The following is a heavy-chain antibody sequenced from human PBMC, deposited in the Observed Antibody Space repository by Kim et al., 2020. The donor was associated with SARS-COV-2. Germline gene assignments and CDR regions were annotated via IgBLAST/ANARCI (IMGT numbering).Heavy chain of an antibody. D-gene: IGHD3-10*01. V-gene: IGHV1-46*01. CDR2: INLSDSRT. Sequence: ASVKVSCKASGHTFTNFFVHWVRQAPGQGLEWMGIINLSDSRTSIAQKFQGRFTMTRDTSTTTAYMDLSNLKFEDTAVYYCATGGDWVGNSPLDWGQGTLVTVSS. J-gene: IGHJ4*02. CDR3: ATGGDWVGNSPLD. CDR1: GHTFTNFF.